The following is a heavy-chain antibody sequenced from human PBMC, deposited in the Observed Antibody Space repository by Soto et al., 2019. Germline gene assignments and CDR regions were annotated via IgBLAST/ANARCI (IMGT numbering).Heavy chain of an antibody. CDR1: GFTFSSYA. CDR3: AKDHGHVPGYCSSTSCYSYYYYGMDV. Sequence: EVQLLESGGGLVQPGGSLRLSCAASGFTFSSYAMSWVRQAPGKGLEWVSAISGSGGSTYYADSVKGRFTISRDNSKNTLYLQRNSLRADDTAVYYCAKDHGHVPGYCSSTSCYSYYYYGMDVWGQGTTVTVSS. V-gene: IGHV3-23*01. CDR2: ISGSGGST. D-gene: IGHD2-2*01. J-gene: IGHJ6*02.